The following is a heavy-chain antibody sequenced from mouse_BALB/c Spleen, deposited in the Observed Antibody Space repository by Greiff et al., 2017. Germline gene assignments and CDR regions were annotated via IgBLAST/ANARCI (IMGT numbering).Heavy chain of an antibody. V-gene: IGHV6-6*02. Sequence: EVKVEESGGGLVQPGGSMKLSCVASGFTFSSYWMSWVRQSPEKGLEWVAEIRLKSDNYATHYAESVKGKFTISRDDSKSRLYLQMNSLRAEDTGIYYCTGYFDVWGAGTTVTVSS. CDR3: TGYFDV. J-gene: IGHJ1*01. CDR2: IRLKSDNYAT. CDR1: GFTFSSYW.